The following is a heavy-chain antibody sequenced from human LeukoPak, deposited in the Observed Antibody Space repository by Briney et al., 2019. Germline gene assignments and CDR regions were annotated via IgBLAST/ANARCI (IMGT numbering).Heavy chain of an antibody. V-gene: IGHV3-11*01. D-gene: IGHD4-17*01. J-gene: IGHJ4*02. CDR3: ARYGVFYGDPTPFDY. Sequence: GGSLRLSCAASGFTFSDYYMGWIRQAPGKGLEWVSYISSSGSTIYYADSVKGRFTISRDNAKNSLYLQMNSLRAEDTAVYYCARYGVFYGDPTPFDYWGQGTLVTVSS. CDR1: GFTFSDYY. CDR2: ISSSGSTI.